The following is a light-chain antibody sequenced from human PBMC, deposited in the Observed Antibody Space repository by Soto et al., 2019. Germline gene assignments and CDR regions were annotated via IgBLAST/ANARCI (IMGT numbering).Light chain of an antibody. Sequence: EIVLTQSPATLSLSPGERATLSCRASQSVSSYLAWYQQKPGQAPRLLIYDASNRAPGIPARFSGSGSGTDFTLTISSLEPEDFAVYYCQQRSGSITCGQGTRLEI. CDR3: QQRSGSIT. CDR2: DAS. J-gene: IGKJ5*01. CDR1: QSVSSY. V-gene: IGKV3-11*01.